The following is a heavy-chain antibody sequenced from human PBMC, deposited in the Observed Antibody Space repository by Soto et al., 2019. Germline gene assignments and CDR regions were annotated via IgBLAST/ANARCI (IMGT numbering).Heavy chain of an antibody. CDR2: IAWDSNKK. CDR1: GFTFDDYA. CDR3: AKANGCSLSLQGDWFDP. D-gene: IGHD6-19*01. J-gene: IGHJ5*02. Sequence: ELQMVESGGGLVQPGRSLRLSCAASGFTFDDYAMHWVRQAPGKGLEGVSGIAWDSNKKHYADSVKGRFTISRDNAKNSLYLQMDSLRPEDTAFYYCAKANGCSLSLQGDWFDPWGQGTLVTVSS. V-gene: IGHV3-9*01.